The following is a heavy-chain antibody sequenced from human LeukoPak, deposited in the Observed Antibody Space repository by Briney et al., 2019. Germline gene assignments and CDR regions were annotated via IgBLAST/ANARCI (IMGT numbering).Heavy chain of an antibody. V-gene: IGHV3-48*03. CDR2: INSRGSTI. Sequence: PGGSLRLSCAASGFTFSSYEMNWVRQAPGKGLEWVSFINSRGSTIYYVDSVKGRFTISRDNAKNSLYLQINSLRAEDTAVYYCARVGLDRRGYSGYEAFDYWGQGTLVTVSS. J-gene: IGHJ4*02. CDR1: GFTFSSYE. CDR3: ARVGLDRRGYSGYEAFDY. D-gene: IGHD5-12*01.